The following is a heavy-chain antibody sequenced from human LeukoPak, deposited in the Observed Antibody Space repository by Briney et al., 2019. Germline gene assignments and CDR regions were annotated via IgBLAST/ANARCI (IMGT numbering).Heavy chain of an antibody. D-gene: IGHD3-10*01. J-gene: IGHJ3*02. V-gene: IGHV1-2*02. CDR2: INPNSGGT. CDR1: GYTFTGYY. Sequence: ASVKVSCKASGYTFTGYYMHWVRQAPGQGLEWMGWINPNSGGTNYAQKFQGRVTITTDESTSTAYMELSSLRSEDTAVYYCARAVRGGPRAFDIWGQGTMVTVTS. CDR3: ARAVRGGPRAFDI.